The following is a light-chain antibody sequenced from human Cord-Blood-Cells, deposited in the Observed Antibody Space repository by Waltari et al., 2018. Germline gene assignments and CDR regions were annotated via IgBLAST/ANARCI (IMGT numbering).Light chain of an antibody. CDR2: DAS. V-gene: IGKV3-11*01. CDR1: QSVSSY. Sequence: EIVLTQSPATLSLSPAEIATLSCRASQSVSSYLASYQQKPGQAPRLLIYDASNRATGIPARFSGSGSGTDFTLTISSLEREDFAVYYCQQSSNWPLTFGGGTKVEIK. J-gene: IGKJ4*01. CDR3: QQSSNWPLT.